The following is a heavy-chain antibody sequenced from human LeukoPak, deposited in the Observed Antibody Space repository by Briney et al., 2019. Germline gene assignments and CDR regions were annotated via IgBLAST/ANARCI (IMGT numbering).Heavy chain of an antibody. J-gene: IGHJ4*02. Sequence: GGSLRLSCAASGFTFSSYGMHWVRQAPSKGLEWVAVISYDGSNKYYADSVKGRFSISRDNSKNTLSLQMNSLRAEDTAVYYCAKDDFSVRRTFDSWGQGTLVTVSS. CDR2: ISYDGSNK. CDR3: AKDDFSVRRTFDS. CDR1: GFTFSSYG. D-gene: IGHD3/OR15-3a*01. V-gene: IGHV3-30*18.